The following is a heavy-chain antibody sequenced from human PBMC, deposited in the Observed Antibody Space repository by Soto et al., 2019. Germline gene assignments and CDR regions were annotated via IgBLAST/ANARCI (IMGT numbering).Heavy chain of an antibody. CDR2: ISGSGDST. D-gene: IGHD2-2*02. CDR3: AKDRRYCSSTSCYTYDYYYYGMAV. V-gene: IGHV3-23*01. Sequence: GGSLRLSCAASGFSFSSYAMSWVRQAPGKGLEWVSAISGSGDSTYYADSVKGRFTISRDNSKNTLYLQMNSLRAEDTAVYYCAKDRRYCSSTSCYTYDYYYYGMAVWGQGTTVTVSS. J-gene: IGHJ6*02. CDR1: GFSFSSYA.